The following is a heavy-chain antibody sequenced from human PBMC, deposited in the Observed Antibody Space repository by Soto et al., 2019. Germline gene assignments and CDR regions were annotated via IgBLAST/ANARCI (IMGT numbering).Heavy chain of an antibody. CDR2: IYYSGST. V-gene: IGHV4-59*08. J-gene: IGHJ6*03. D-gene: IGHD3-9*01. CDR1: GGSISSYY. CDR3: ARQVSDYVILTGYYSGYYYYYMDV. Sequence: SETLSLTCTVSGGSISSYYWSWIRQPPGKGLEWIGYIYYSGSTNYNPSLKSRVTISVDTSKNQFSLKLSSVTAADTAVYYCARQVSDYVILTGYYSGYYYYYMDVWGKGTTVTVPS.